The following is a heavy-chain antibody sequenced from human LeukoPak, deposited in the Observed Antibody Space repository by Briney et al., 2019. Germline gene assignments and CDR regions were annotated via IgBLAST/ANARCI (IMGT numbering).Heavy chain of an antibody. D-gene: IGHD3-10*01. V-gene: IGHV3-21*01. J-gene: IGHJ4*02. CDR1: GFTFSSYS. CDR3: ARDLYGSGSPSDY. CDR2: ISSSSSYI. Sequence: PGGSLRLSCAASGFTFSSYSMNWVRQAPGKGLEWVSSISSSSSYIYYADSVKGRFTISRDNAKNSLYLQMNSLRAEDTAVYYCARDLYGSGSPSDYWGQGTLVTVSS.